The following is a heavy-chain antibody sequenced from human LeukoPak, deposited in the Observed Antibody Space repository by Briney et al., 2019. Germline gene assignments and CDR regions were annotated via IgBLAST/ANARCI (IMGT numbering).Heavy chain of an antibody. V-gene: IGHV3-48*04. CDR2: ISSSSSSI. Sequence: GGSLRLSCATSGFTFSSYSMNWVRQAPGKGLECVSCISSSSSSIYYADSVKGRFTISRDNANNSLYLQMNSLRAEDTAVYYCARGDGSGSHPLDYWGQGTLVTVSS. D-gene: IGHD3-10*01. CDR3: ARGDGSGSHPLDY. CDR1: GFTFSSYS. J-gene: IGHJ4*02.